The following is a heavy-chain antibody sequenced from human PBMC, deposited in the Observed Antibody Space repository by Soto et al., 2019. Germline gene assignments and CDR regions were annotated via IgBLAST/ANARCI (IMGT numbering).Heavy chain of an antibody. D-gene: IGHD3-9*01. Sequence: GSLRLSCAASGFTFSSYWMSWVRQAPGKGLEWVANIKQDGSEKYYVDSVKGRFTISRDNAKNSLYLQMNSLRAEDTAVYYCARVFRMYYDILTGYNWFYPWGQGTLVTVSS. V-gene: IGHV3-7*01. CDR3: ARVFRMYYDILTGYNWFYP. J-gene: IGHJ5*02. CDR2: IKQDGSEK. CDR1: GFTFSSYW.